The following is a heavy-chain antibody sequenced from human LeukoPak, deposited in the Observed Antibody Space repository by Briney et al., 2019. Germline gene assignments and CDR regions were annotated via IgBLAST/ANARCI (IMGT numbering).Heavy chain of an antibody. CDR2: ISSSSSYI. J-gene: IGHJ4*02. V-gene: IGHV3-21*01. CDR3: ARGEGPSTLDY. Sequence: KPGGSLTLSCAASGFTFSSYSMNWVRQAPGKGLEWVSSISSSSSYIYYADRVKGRFTISRDNAKNSLYLQMNSLRAEDTAVYYCARGEGPSTLDYWGQGTLVTVSS. CDR1: GFTFSSYS. D-gene: IGHD3-3*02.